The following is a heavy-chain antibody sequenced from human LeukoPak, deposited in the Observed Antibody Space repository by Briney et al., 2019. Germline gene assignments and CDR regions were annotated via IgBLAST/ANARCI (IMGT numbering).Heavy chain of an antibody. CDR1: GGSISTSSYY. CDR2: ISESGRT. D-gene: IGHD2-8*02. J-gene: IGHJ6*03. CDR3: ARHCTGDICAAYYFYYYMDV. V-gene: IGHV4-39*02. Sequence: PSETLSLTCTVSGGSISTSSYYWGWIRQPPGKGLEWIGSISESGRTYYNPSLKSRVIISVDTSKKHFSLKLSSVTAVDTAVYYCARHCTGDICAAYYFYYYMDVWGKGTTVTVSS.